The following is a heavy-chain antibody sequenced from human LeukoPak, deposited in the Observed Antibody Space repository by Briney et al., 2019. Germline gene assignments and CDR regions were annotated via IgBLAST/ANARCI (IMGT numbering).Heavy chain of an antibody. CDR2: IIPIFGTA. D-gene: IGHD5-18*01. V-gene: IGHV1-69*13. Sequence: ASVKVSCKASGYTFTSYAMHWVRQAPGQGLEWMGGIIPIFGTANYAQKFQGRVTITADESTSTAYMELSSLRSEDTAVYYCASSESIGYSYVSDYWGQGTLVTVSS. J-gene: IGHJ4*02. CDR1: GYTFTSYA. CDR3: ASSESIGYSYVSDY.